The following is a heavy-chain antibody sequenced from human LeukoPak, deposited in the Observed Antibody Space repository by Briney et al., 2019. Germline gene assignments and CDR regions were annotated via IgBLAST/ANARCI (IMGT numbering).Heavy chain of an antibody. J-gene: IGHJ5*02. V-gene: IGHV4-59*01. CDR3: ARGGYYGSGNDFRFDP. D-gene: IGHD3-10*01. Sequence: SETLSLTCTVSGGSINRYYWSWIGQRPGTGLECIGYIHYTGSTNYNPSLKSRVTKSVDTSKSQFSLKLSSVTAADTATYYCARGGYYGSGNDFRFDPWGQGTLVTVSS. CDR2: IHYTGST. CDR1: GGSINRYY.